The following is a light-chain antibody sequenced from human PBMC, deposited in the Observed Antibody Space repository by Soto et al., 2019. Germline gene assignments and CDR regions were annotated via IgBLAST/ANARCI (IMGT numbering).Light chain of an antibody. Sequence: QSALTQPSSASGSLGQSVTISCTGTSSDVGGYNYVSWHQQHPGKAPKVMIYEVTERPPGVPDRFSGSKSGNTASLTVSGLQAEDEADYYCSSFAGGGNPVLLGGGTKLTVL. V-gene: IGLV2-8*01. J-gene: IGLJ2*01. CDR3: SSFAGGGNPVL. CDR1: SSDVGGYNY. CDR2: EVT.